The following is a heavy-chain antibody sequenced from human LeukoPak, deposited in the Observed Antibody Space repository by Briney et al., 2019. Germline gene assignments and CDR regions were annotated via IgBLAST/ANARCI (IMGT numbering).Heavy chain of an antibody. D-gene: IGHD6-13*01. J-gene: IGHJ5*02. CDR3: ARGRGIYSSSWSWFDP. CDR2: INHSAST. V-gene: IGHV4-34*01. Sequence: PSETLSLTCVVYVGSFSAFNWSWIRQPPGMGLEWIGEINHSASTNYNPSLKSRVTISADTSKNQFSLKVSSVTAADTAMYYCARGRGIYSSSWSWFDPWGQGTLVTVSS. CDR1: VGSFSAFN.